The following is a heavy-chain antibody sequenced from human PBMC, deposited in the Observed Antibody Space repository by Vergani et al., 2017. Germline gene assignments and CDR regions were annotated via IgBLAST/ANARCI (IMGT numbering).Heavy chain of an antibody. D-gene: IGHD3-10*01. CDR1: GGSITSGSFY. CDR2: IHSSGTT. CDR3: ARDSWTSELRGVYWFDT. V-gene: IGHV4-61*02. J-gene: IGHJ5*02. Sequence: QVQLHESGPGLVKPSQTLSLTCTVSGGSITSGSFYWSWIRQPAGKGLEWIGRIHSSGTTNYHPSLNSRVTLSVDTSKKQLSLGMTSVTAADTAVYYCARDSWTSELRGVYWFDTWGQGTLVSVSS.